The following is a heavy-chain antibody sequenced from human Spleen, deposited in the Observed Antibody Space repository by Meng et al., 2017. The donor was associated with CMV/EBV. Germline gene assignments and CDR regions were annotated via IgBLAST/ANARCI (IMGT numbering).Heavy chain of an antibody. J-gene: IGHJ5*02. CDR1: GYTFTGYY. CDR2: INPNSGGT. D-gene: IGHD2-15*01. Sequence: ASVKVSCKASGYTFTGYYMHWVRQAPGQGLEWMGWINPNSGGTNYAQKFQSRVTMTRDTSISTAYMALRSLRSADTAVYFCTVGSESSLSDLDPWGQGTLVTVSS. CDR3: TVGSESSLSDLDP. V-gene: IGHV1-2*02.